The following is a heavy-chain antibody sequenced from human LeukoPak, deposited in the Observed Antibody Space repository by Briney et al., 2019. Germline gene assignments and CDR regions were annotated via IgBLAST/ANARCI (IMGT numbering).Heavy chain of an antibody. D-gene: IGHD2-2*01. CDR2: INPNSGGT. CDR3: ARDHKGALGYCSSTSCSTRFDY. J-gene: IGHJ4*02. V-gene: IGHV1-2*02. CDR1: GCTFTGYY. Sequence: ASVKVSCKASGCTFTGYYMHWVRQAPGQGLEWMGWINPNSGGTNYAQKFQGRVTMTRDTSISTAYMELSRLRSDDTAVYYCARDHKGALGYCSSTSCSTRFDYWGQGTLVTVSS.